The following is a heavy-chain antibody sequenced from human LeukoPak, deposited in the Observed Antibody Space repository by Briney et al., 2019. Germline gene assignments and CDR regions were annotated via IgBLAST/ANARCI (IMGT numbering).Heavy chain of an antibody. CDR2: INPNSGGT. CDR1: GYTFTGYY. Sequence: ASVKVSCKASGYTFTGYYMHWVRQAPGQGLEWMGWINPNSGGTNYAQKFQGRVTMTRDTSISTAYMELSRLRSDDTAAYYCARCPTIVRGVIQARFDPWGQGTLVTVSS. D-gene: IGHD3-10*01. V-gene: IGHV1-2*02. CDR3: ARCPTIVRGVIQARFDP. J-gene: IGHJ5*02.